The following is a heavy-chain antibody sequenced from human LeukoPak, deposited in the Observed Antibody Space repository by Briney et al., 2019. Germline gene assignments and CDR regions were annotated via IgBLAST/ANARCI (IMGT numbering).Heavy chain of an antibody. CDR3: AGRSGSFDY. Sequence: GGSLRLSCAASGFTFSSYWMSWVRQAPGKGLEWVANIKQDGSKKNYVDSVKGRFTISRDNGKNSLYFQMNSLRAEDTAVYYCAGRSGSFDYWGQGTLVTVSS. J-gene: IGHJ4*02. CDR2: IKQDGSKK. CDR1: GFTFSSYW. V-gene: IGHV3-7*01. D-gene: IGHD3-10*01.